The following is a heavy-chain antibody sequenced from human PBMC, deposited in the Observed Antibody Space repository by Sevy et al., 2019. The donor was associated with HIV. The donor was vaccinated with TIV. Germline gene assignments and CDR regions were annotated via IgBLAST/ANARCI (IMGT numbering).Heavy chain of an antibody. CDR1: GFSFSGYN. CDR2: LSSSTSTI. D-gene: IGHD1-7*01. V-gene: IGHV3-48*02. CDR3: ARDSSWNYDSYFYGMDV. J-gene: IGHJ6*02. Sequence: LSLTCAASGFSFSGYNMNWVRQAPGKGLEWVSYLSSSTSTIHYADSVKGRFTISRDNAKNSLFLQMNSLRDEDTAVYYCARDSSWNYDSYFYGMDVWGQVTTVTVSS.